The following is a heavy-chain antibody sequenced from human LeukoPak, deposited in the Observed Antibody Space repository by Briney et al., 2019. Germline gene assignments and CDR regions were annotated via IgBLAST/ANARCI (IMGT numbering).Heavy chain of an antibody. CDR2: IIPILGIA. V-gene: IGHV1-69*04. D-gene: IGHD5-12*01. J-gene: IGHJ5*02. Sequence: ASVKVSCKASGGTFSSYAISWVRQAPGQGLEWMGRIIPILGIANYAQKFQGRVTITADKSTSTAYMELSSLRSEDTVVYYCARGIKWLVPLNWFDPWGQGTLVTVSS. CDR1: GGTFSSYA. CDR3: ARGIKWLVPLNWFDP.